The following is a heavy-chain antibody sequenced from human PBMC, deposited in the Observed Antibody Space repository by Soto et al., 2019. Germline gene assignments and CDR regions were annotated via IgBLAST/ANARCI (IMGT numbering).Heavy chain of an antibody. CDR2: INQDGSEK. CDR3: VKDLTYYGSAPGSDYNPISDAY. J-gene: IGHJ4*02. Sequence: EVYLVESGGGLAQPGASMRLSCAASGFTFSSYWMTWVRQAPGKGLEWVANINQDGSEKYYVDSVRGRFSISRDNAKKSLFLQMNSLRAEDTAVYYCVKDLTYYGSAPGSDYNPISDAYWGQGTLVTVSS. CDR1: GFTFSSYW. V-gene: IGHV3-7*01. D-gene: IGHD3-10*01.